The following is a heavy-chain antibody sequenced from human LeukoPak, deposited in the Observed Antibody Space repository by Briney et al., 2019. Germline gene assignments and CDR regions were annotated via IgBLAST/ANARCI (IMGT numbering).Heavy chain of an antibody. D-gene: IGHD6-13*01. Sequence: KTSETLSLTCTVSGGSISSYYWSWIRQPPGKGLEWIGYIYYSGSTNYNPSLKSRVTISVDTSKNQFSLKLSSVTAADTAVYYCARDIAAVGYWGQGTLVTVSS. V-gene: IGHV4-59*01. CDR1: GGSISSYY. J-gene: IGHJ4*02. CDR3: ARDIAAVGY. CDR2: IYYSGST.